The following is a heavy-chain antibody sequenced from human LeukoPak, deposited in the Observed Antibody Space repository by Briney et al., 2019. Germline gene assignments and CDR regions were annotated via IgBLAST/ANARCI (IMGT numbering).Heavy chain of an antibody. CDR3: ARGLTVTPDY. CDR1: GGSMSSYY. CDR2: IYYSGST. J-gene: IGHJ4*02. D-gene: IGHD4-17*01. V-gene: IGHV4-59*12. Sequence: SETLSLTCSVSGGSMSSYYWSWIRQPPGKGLEWIGYIYYSGSTNYNPSLKSRVTMSVDTSKNQFSLKLSSVTAADTAVYYCARGLTVTPDYWGQGTLVTVSS.